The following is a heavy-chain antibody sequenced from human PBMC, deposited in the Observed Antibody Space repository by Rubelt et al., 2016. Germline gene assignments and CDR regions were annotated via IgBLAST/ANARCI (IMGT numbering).Heavy chain of an antibody. CDR1: VGSISSNSYY. D-gene: IGHD6-13*01. CDR3: ARGDIAAAGAPFDY. CDR2: INHSGST. Sequence: QLQLQESGPGLVKPSETLSLTCTVSVGSISSNSYYWGWIRQPPGKGLEWIGEINHSGSTNYNPSLKSRVTISVDTSKNQFSLKLSTVTAADTAVYYCARGDIAAAGAPFDYWGQGTLVTVSS. V-gene: IGHV4-39*07. J-gene: IGHJ4*02.